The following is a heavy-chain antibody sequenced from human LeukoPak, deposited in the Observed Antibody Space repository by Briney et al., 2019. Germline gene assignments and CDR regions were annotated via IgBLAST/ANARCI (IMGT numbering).Heavy chain of an antibody. CDR1: GFTFSSYS. V-gene: IGHV3-21*01. D-gene: IGHD3-16*01. J-gene: IGHJ5*02. CDR3: ARRAPECGPIGLGDCNWFVP. Sequence: SGGSLRLSCAASGFTFSSYSMNWVRQAPGKGLEWVSSISSSSSYIYYADSVKGRFTISRDNAKNSLYLQMNSLRAEDTAVYYCARRAPECGPIGLGDCNWFVPWGQGTLVTVSS. CDR2: ISSSSSYI.